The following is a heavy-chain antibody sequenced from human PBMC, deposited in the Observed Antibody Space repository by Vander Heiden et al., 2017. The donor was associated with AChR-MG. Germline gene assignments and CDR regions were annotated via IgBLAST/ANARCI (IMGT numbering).Heavy chain of an antibody. CDR1: GYTFPSYY. CDR3: ARFYTTTADS. Sequence: QVQLVQSGAEVKKPGASVKVSCTASGYTFPSYYMPWVRQAPGQGIEWRGLINPSGGSKSYAQKFQGRVTLTRDTSTSTVYMVLSSLRSEDTAMYYCARFYTTTADSWGQGTMVTGSS. CDR2: INPSGGSK. D-gene: IGHD4-17*01. J-gene: IGHJ3*02. V-gene: IGHV1-46*03.